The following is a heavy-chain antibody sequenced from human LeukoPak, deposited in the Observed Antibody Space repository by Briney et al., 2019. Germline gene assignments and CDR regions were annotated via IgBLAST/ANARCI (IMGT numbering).Heavy chain of an antibody. J-gene: IGHJ4*02. Sequence: ASVKVSREASGYTFTGYYMHWVRQAPGQGLEWMGWINPNSGGTNYAQKFQGWITMTRDTSISTAYMELSRLRSDDTAVYYCARELGDNKYYFDYWGQGTLVTVSS. D-gene: IGHD3-10*01. V-gene: IGHV1-2*04. CDR1: GYTFTGYY. CDR2: INPNSGGT. CDR3: ARELGDNKYYFDY.